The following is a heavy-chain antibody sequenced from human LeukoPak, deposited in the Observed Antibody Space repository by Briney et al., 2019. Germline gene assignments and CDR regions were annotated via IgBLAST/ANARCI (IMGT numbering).Heavy chain of an antibody. Sequence: SETLSLTCTVSGGSISSGDYYWSWIRQPPGKGLEWIGYIYYSGSTYYNPSLKSRVTISVDTSKNQFSLKLSSVTAADTAVYYCASRDNEVYYYYGMDVWGQGTTVTVSS. V-gene: IGHV4-30-4*01. CDR1: GGSISSGDYY. CDR2: IYYSGST. D-gene: IGHD1-1*01. J-gene: IGHJ6*02. CDR3: ASRDNEVYYYYGMDV.